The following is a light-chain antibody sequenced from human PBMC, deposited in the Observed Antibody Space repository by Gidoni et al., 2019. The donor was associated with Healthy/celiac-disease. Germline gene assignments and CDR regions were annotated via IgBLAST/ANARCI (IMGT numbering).Light chain of an antibody. CDR1: SSDVGGYNY. V-gene: IGLV2-14*01. CDR3: SSYISSRTLVV. Sequence: QSALTPPASVSWSPGQSITISCTGTSSDVGGYNYVSWYQQHPGKAPKLMIYEVSNRPSGVPDRFSGSKSGNTASLTISGLQAEDEADYYCSSYISSRTLVVFGGGTKLTVL. J-gene: IGLJ2*01. CDR2: EVS.